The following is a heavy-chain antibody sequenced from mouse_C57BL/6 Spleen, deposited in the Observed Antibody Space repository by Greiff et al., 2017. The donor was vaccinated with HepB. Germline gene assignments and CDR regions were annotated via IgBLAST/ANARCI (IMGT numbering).Heavy chain of an antibody. CDR3: ARNAAQASFAY. J-gene: IGHJ3*01. Sequence: EVQLQQSGPELVKPGASVKISCKASGYTFTDYYMNWVKQSHGKSLEWIGDINPNHGGTSYNQKFKGKATLTVDKSSSTAYMELRSLTSEDSAVYDCARNAAQASFAYWGQGTLVTVSA. CDR1: GYTFTDYY. V-gene: IGHV1-26*01. CDR2: INPNHGGT. D-gene: IGHD3-2*02.